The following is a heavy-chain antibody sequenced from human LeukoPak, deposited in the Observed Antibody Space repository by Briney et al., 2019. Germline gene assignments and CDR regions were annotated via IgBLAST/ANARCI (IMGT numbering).Heavy chain of an antibody. CDR3: ARPRSSGWVKHYFDY. CDR2: IWYDGSNK. J-gene: IGHJ4*02. D-gene: IGHD6-19*01. Sequence: HPGGSLRLSCAASGFTFSSYGMHWVRQAPGKGLEWVAVIWYDGSNKYYADSVKGRFTISRDNSKNTLYLQMNSLRAEDTAVYYCARPRSSGWVKHYFDYWGQGTLVTVSS. CDR1: GFTFSSYG. V-gene: IGHV3-33*01.